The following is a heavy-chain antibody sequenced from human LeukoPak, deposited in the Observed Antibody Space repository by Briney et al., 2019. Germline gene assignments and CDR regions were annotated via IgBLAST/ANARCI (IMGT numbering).Heavy chain of an antibody. J-gene: IGHJ3*02. D-gene: IGHD3-10*01. CDR1: GHTFTSYD. CDR2: IIPIFGTA. V-gene: IGHV1-69*05. Sequence: GASVKVSCKASGHTFTSYDINWVRQATGQGLECIGGIIPIFGTASYAQKFQGRVTITTDDSTSTAYMELSSLRSEDTAVYYCARDSMVRGVNDAFDIWGQGTMVTVSS. CDR3: ARDSMVRGVNDAFDI.